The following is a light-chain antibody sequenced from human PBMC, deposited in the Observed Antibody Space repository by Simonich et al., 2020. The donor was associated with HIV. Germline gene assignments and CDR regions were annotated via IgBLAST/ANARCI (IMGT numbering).Light chain of an antibody. CDR3: QQYYSPPIT. V-gene: IGKV4-1*01. CDR1: QSVLSSSNNKNY. J-gene: IGKJ5*01. Sequence: DIVMTQSPDSLTVSLGERATINCKSSQSVLSSSNNKNYLTWYQQKPGQPPKLLISWASTRQAGVPDRFSGSGSGTDFTLTISSLQAEDVAVYYCQQYYSPPITFGQGTRLEI. CDR2: WAS.